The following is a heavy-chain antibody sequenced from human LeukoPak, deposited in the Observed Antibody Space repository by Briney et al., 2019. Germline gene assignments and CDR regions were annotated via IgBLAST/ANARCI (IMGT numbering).Heavy chain of an antibody. CDR2: IYYSGST. Sequence: PSETLSLTCSVSGDSINRYYWSWIRQPPGRGLEWIGYIYYSGSTDYNPSLESRVTISVDTSKNQFSLKLNSVTAADTAVYYCARDPVTRGYYYGMDVWGQGTTVTVSS. V-gene: IGHV4-59*01. CDR3: ARDPVTRGYYYGMDV. CDR1: GDSINRYY. J-gene: IGHJ6*02. D-gene: IGHD2-21*02.